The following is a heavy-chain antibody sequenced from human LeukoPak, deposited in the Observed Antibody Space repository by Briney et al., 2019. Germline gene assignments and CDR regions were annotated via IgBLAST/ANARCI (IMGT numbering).Heavy chain of an antibody. CDR1: GYTFTSYA. CDR3: AGHSSPQIRNVFDI. CDR2: INTNTGNP. D-gene: IGHD6-13*01. J-gene: IGHJ3*02. Sequence: ASVKVSCKASGYTFTSYAMNWVRQAPGQGLEWMGWINTNTGNPTYAQGFTGRFVFSLDTSVSTAYLQISSLKAEDTAVYYCAGHSSPQIRNVFDIWGQGTMVTVSS. V-gene: IGHV7-4-1*02.